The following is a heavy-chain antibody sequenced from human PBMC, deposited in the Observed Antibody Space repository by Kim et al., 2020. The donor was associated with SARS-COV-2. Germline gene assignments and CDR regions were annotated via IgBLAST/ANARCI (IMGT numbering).Heavy chain of an antibody. Sequence: GGSLRLSCAASGFSFKNFAMTWVRQAPGKGLEWVSTIGGGGGVTYYADSVKGRFTISRDNSKNTLYLEMNTLRADDTAVYYCAKNLFKDTDIVSPFDIWGRGTLVTVAS. D-gene: IGHD5-18*01. CDR1: GFSFKNFA. CDR2: IGGGGGVT. CDR3: AKNLFKDTDIVSPFDI. J-gene: IGHJ3*02. V-gene: IGHV3-23*01.